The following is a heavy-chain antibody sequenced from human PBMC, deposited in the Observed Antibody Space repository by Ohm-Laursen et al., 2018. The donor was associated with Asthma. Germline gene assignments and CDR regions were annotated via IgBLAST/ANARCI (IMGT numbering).Heavy chain of an antibody. CDR3: ASMRGYSKGRARDYYYYYGMDV. V-gene: IGHV3-7*01. CDR1: GFSFSDSW. D-gene: IGHD5-18*01. CDR2: VNDEGNEK. J-gene: IGHJ6*02. Sequence: GSLRLSCAASGFSFSDSWMSWVRQAPGKGLECVANVNDEGNEKYYVGSVKGRFTIPRDNSKNTLYLQMNSLRAEDTAVYYCASMRGYSKGRARDYYYYYGMDVWGQGTTVPVSS.